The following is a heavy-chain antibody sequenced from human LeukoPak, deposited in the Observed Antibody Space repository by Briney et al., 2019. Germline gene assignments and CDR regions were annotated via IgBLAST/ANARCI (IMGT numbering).Heavy chain of an antibody. Sequence: GGSLRLSGAASGFTFSSYAMHWVRQAPGKGLEWVAVISYDGSNKYYADSVKGRFTISRDNSKNTLYLQMNSLRAEDTAVYYCARASLPFDYWGQGTLVTVSS. V-gene: IGHV3-30*01. CDR2: ISYDGSNK. CDR1: GFTFSSYA. CDR3: ARASLPFDY. D-gene: IGHD2-15*01. J-gene: IGHJ4*02.